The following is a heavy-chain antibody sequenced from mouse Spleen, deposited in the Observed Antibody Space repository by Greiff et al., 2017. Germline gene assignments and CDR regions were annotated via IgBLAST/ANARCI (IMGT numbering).Heavy chain of an antibody. D-gene: IGHD2-4*01. CDR2: IDPSDSET. V-gene: IGHV1-74*01. CDR3: AYDYDAWFAY. Sequence: QVQLQQSGPQLVRPGASVKISCKASGYSFTSYWMHWVKQRPGQGLEWIGMIDPSDSETRLNQKFKDKATLTVDKSSSTAYMQLSSPTSEDSAVYYCAYDYDAWFAYWGQGTLVTVSA. CDR1: GYSFTSYW. J-gene: IGHJ3*01.